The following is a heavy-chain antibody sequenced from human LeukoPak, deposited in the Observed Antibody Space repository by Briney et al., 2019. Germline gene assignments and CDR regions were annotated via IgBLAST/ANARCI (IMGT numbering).Heavy chain of an antibody. Sequence: SETLSLTCTVSVGSISSYYWSWIRQPPGKGLEWIGYIHYSGSTNYNPSLKSRVTISVDTSKNQFSLKLSSVTAADTAVYYCARMYYDFWSGSPFYMDVWGKGTTVTVSS. CDR1: VGSISSYY. J-gene: IGHJ6*03. D-gene: IGHD3-3*01. CDR2: IHYSGST. CDR3: ARMYYDFWSGSPFYMDV. V-gene: IGHV4-59*12.